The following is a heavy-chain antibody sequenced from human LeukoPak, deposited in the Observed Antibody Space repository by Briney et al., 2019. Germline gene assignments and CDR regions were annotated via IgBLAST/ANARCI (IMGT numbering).Heavy chain of an antibody. Sequence: SETLSLTCTVSGGSISSYHWSWIRQPAGKGLEWIGRFHITGSTNYNPSLRSRVTMSIDTSKNQFSLKLSSVTAADTAVYYCARDGLYSYGYSYFDYWGQGTLVTVFS. CDR1: GGSISSYH. CDR3: ARDGLYSYGYSYFDY. J-gene: IGHJ4*02. V-gene: IGHV4-4*07. D-gene: IGHD5-18*01. CDR2: FHITGST.